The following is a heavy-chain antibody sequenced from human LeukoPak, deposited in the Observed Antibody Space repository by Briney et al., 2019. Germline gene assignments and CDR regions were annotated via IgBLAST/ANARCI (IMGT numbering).Heavy chain of an antibody. CDR1: GFTFSDHY. J-gene: IGHJ4*02. Sequence: PGGSLRLSCAASGFTFSDHYMDWVRQAPGKGLEWVGRIRDKANSYTTEYVASVEGRFTISRDDSKNSLYLQMNNLKTEDTAVYYCASLIRDSWGQGTLVTVSS. CDR2: IRDKANSYTT. D-gene: IGHD2-8*01. CDR3: ASLIRDS. V-gene: IGHV3-72*01.